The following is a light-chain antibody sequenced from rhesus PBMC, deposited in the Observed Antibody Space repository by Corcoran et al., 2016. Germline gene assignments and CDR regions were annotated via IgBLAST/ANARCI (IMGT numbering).Light chain of an antibody. CDR2: RNN. J-gene: IGLJ6*01. CDR1: NYNVGDQG. CDR3: SACDTNLKIHV. V-gene: IGLV10-114*01. Sequence: QAGLTQPPSVSQDLGQTATLPCIGNNYNVGDQGAGWLQQYQGHRPKLLSFRNNNRPSGIAERFSATRSGNSASLTITGLQPEDEAEDFCSACDTNLKIHVFGTGTKLTVL.